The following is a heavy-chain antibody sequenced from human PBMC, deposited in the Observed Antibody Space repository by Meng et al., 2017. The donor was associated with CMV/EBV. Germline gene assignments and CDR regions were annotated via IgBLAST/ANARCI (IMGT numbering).Heavy chain of an antibody. D-gene: IGHD1-1*01. CDR1: GYNFHQYV. CDR2: ISAHKGKT. CDR3: GRSRGGLKFAVVPTAIIDV. Sequence: ASVKVSCKAPGYNFHQYVIMWVRQAPGQGLEWMGWISAHKGKTNYAQNLQGRVTMTTDTSKTTAFMELRSLRPDDTAVYFCGRSRGGLKFAVVPTAIIDVWGQGNPGHRLL. J-gene: IGHJ4*01. V-gene: IGHV1-18*01.